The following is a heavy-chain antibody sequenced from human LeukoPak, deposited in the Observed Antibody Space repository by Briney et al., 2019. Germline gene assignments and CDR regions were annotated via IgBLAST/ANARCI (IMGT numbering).Heavy chain of an antibody. CDR1: GGSISSYS. CDR3: ARRSCSGGSCHLDY. Sequence: PSETLSLTCTVSGGSISSYSWSWIRQPPGKGLEWIGYIYHSGSTYYNPSLKSRVTISVDRSKNQFSLKLSSVTAADTAVYYCARRSCSGGSCHLDYWGQGTLVTVSS. J-gene: IGHJ4*02. V-gene: IGHV4-30-2*01. D-gene: IGHD2-15*01. CDR2: IYHSGST.